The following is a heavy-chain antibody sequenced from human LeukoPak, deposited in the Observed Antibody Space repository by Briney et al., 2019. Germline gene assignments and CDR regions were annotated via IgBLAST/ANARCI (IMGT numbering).Heavy chain of an antibody. CDR1: GFTFSSYG. D-gene: IGHD6-19*01. Sequence: PGRSLRLSCAASGFTFSSYGMHRVRQAPGKGLEWVAVISYDGSNKYYADSVKGRFTISRDNSKNTLYLQMNSLRAEDTAVYYCAKDLSPIAVAGSDGFDYWGQGTLVTVSS. J-gene: IGHJ4*02. V-gene: IGHV3-30*18. CDR2: ISYDGSNK. CDR3: AKDLSPIAVAGSDGFDY.